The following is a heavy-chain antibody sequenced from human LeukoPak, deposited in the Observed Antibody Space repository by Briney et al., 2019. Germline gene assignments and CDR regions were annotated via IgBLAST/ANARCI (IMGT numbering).Heavy chain of an antibody. CDR3: ARVLPRSETRFWDY. D-gene: IGHD3-3*01. V-gene: IGHV3-21*01. J-gene: IGHJ4*02. CDR2: ISGSGHNT. Sequence: GGSLRLSCAASGCTFSSFAMSWIRQAPGKGLEWVSAISGSGHNTYYADSVKGRFTISRDNAKNSLYLQMNSLRAEDTAVYYCARVLPRSETRFWDYWGQGTLVTVSS. CDR1: GCTFSSFA.